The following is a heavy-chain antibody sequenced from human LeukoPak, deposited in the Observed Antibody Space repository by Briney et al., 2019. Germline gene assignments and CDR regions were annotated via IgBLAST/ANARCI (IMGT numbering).Heavy chain of an antibody. D-gene: IGHD3-22*01. CDR2: IFPGDSNT. CDR3: ARLDISGYYYIAY. V-gene: IGHV5-51*01. J-gene: IGHJ4*02. CDR1: GYTFTTYW. Sequence: GESLKISCKGSGYTFTTYWSGWVRQMPGKGLEWMGIIFPGDSNTRYSPSFHDQVTISADDPISTSYLQWSSLKASDTAMYYCARLDISGYYYIAYWGQGTLVTVSS.